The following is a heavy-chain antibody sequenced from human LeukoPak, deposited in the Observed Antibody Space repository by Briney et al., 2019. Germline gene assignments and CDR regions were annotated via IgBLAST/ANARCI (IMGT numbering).Heavy chain of an antibody. CDR3: ARATAMVRYGMDV. D-gene: IGHD5-18*01. CDR2: ISDDGRNK. V-gene: IGHV3-30*03. Sequence: GGSLRLSCAASGFTFSIYGMHWVRQAPGKGLEWVAVISDDGRNKYYADSVKGRFTISRDNAKNSLYLQMNSLRAEDTAVYYCARATAMVRYGMDVWGQGTTVTVSS. J-gene: IGHJ6*02. CDR1: GFTFSIYG.